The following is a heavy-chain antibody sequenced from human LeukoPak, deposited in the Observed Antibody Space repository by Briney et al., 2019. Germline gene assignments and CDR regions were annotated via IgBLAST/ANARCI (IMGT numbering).Heavy chain of an antibody. Sequence: GASVKVSCKASGYTFTSYDINWVRQATGQGLEWMGWINPNSGGTNYAQKFQGRVTMTRDTSISTAYMELSRLRSDDTAVYYCARVARQLVPRWFDPWGQGTLVTVSS. V-gene: IGHV1-2*02. CDR3: ARVARQLVPRWFDP. J-gene: IGHJ5*02. D-gene: IGHD6-13*01. CDR2: INPNSGGT. CDR1: GYTFTSYD.